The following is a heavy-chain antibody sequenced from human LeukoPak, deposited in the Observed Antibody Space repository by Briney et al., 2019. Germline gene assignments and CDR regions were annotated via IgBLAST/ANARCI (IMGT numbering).Heavy chain of an antibody. CDR2: ISSSSRSI. Sequence: GGSLRLSCAASGFTFSAYSMNWVRQAPGRGLEWVSAISSSSRSIYSADSVKGRFTISTDDSKNTLYLQMNSLRAEDTAVYYCARGRWLGQGDYWGQGTLVTVSS. V-gene: IGHV3-21*01. CDR3: ARGRWLGQGDY. D-gene: IGHD6-19*01. J-gene: IGHJ4*02. CDR1: GFTFSAYS.